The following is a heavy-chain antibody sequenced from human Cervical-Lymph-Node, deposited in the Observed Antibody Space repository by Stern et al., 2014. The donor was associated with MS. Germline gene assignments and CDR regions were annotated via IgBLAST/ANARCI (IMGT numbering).Heavy chain of an antibody. J-gene: IGHJ4*02. V-gene: IGHV4-59*01. Sequence: QVQLVESGPGLVKTSETLSLTCNVSGATIRTYYWTWIRQPPGKGLEWIGYVYYSGSSNYNPSLKSRVTMSSDMSTNHADLQELSVTAADTAVYYCARVREGPSYSNFYFDYWGQGTLVTVSS. D-gene: IGHD4-11*01. CDR2: VYYSGSS. CDR3: ARVREGPSYSNFYFDY. CDR1: GATIRTYY.